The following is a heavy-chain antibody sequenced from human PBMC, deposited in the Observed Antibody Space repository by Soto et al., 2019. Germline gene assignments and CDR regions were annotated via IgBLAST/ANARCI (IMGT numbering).Heavy chain of an antibody. J-gene: IGHJ5*02. V-gene: IGHV1-8*01. D-gene: IGHD6-6*01. CDR1: GYTFTSYD. CDR3: ARGSSSGNGFDP. Sequence: QVQLVQSGTEVKKPGASVKVSCKASGYTFTSYDINWVRQATGQGLEWMGWMNPNSGSTGYAHKFQGRLTMNRNTSISIAYMVRSSLRSEDTAVYYCARGSSSGNGFDPWGQGDLVTVSS. CDR2: MNPNSGST.